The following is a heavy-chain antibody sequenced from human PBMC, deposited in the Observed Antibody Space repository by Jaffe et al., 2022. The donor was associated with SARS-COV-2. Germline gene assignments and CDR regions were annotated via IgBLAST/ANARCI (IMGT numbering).Heavy chain of an antibody. D-gene: IGHD6-13*01. Sequence: EVQLLESGGGLVQPGGSLRLSCAASGFTFSSYAMSWVRQAPGKGLEWVSAISGSGGSTYYADSVKGRFTISRDNSKNTLYLQMNSLRAEDTAVYYCAKKSVWGQQLVRPWALYFDYWGQGTLVTVSS. CDR1: GFTFSSYA. CDR3: AKKSVWGQQLVRPWALYFDY. J-gene: IGHJ4*02. CDR2: ISGSGGST. V-gene: IGHV3-23*01.